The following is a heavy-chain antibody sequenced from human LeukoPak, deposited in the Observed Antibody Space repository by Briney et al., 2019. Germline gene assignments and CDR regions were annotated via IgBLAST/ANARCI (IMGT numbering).Heavy chain of an antibody. CDR1: GGSISSGGYY. V-gene: IGHV4-31*03. J-gene: IGHJ4*02. Sequence: SETLSLTCTVSGGSISSGGYYWSWIRQHPGKGLEWIGYIYYSGSTYYNPSLKSRVTISVDTSKNQFSLKLSSVTAADTAVYYCARGGYSSGFDYWGQGTLVTVSS. CDR2: IYYSGST. CDR3: ARGGYSSGFDY. D-gene: IGHD6-19*01.